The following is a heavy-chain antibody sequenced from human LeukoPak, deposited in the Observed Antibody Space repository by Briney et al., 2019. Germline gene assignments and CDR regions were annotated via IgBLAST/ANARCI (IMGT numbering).Heavy chain of an antibody. CDR3: AKSGSSSWFLDY. Sequence: GGSLRLSCAASGFTFSNYGMHWVRQAPGKGLEWVAFIRYDESDKYYADSVKGRFTISRDNSKNTLYPQMNSLRAEDTAVYYCAKSGSSSWFLDYWGQGTLVTVSS. D-gene: IGHD6-13*01. CDR1: GFTFSNYG. CDR2: IRYDESDK. V-gene: IGHV3-30*02. J-gene: IGHJ4*02.